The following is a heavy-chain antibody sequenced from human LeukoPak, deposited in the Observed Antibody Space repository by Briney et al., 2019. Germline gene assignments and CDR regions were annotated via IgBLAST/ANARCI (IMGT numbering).Heavy chain of an antibody. CDR3: TRDPGYSSSSISF. Sequence: GGSLRLSCAASGFALSGYSINWVLQAPGKGLEWVSFIDRSNSDIYYADSVKGRFTISRDNARESVFLQLNRLRAEDTAVYYCTRDPGYSSSSISFWGQGTLVTVSS. J-gene: IGHJ4*02. CDR1: GFALSGYS. D-gene: IGHD6-6*01. CDR2: IDRSNSDI. V-gene: IGHV3-21*01.